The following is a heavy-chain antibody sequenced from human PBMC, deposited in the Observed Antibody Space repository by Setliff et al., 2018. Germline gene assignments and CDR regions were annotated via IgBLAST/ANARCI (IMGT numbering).Heavy chain of an antibody. CDR3: TRDTNIVVVPPHRTAFDI. Sequence: GASVKVSCKASGYTFSTYGIAWVRQAPGQGLEWMGWISPYNGYIIYAHKFQGRVTMTTDTSTGTADMELRNLRSDDTAVYYCTRDTNIVVVPPHRTAFDIWGRGTMVT. CDR1: GYTFSTYG. V-gene: IGHV1-18*01. J-gene: IGHJ3*02. CDR2: ISPYNGYI. D-gene: IGHD2-2*01.